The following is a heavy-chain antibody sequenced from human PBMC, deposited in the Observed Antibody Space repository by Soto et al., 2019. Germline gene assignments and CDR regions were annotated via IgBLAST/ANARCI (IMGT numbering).Heavy chain of an antibody. CDR1: GFTFSSYG. Sequence: ESGGGMVQPGRSLRLSCAASGFTFSSYGMHWVRQPPGKGLEWVAVIWYDGSNKYYADSVKGRFTISRDNSKNTLYLQMNSLRAEDTAVYYCARDLLVPPLWTFDPWGQGTLVTVSS. V-gene: IGHV3-33*01. J-gene: IGHJ5*02. CDR3: ARDLLVPPLWTFDP. CDR2: IWYDGSNK. D-gene: IGHD2-2*01.